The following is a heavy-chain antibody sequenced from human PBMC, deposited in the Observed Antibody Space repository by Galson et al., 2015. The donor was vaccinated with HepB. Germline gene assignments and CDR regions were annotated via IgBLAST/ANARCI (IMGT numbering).Heavy chain of an antibody. D-gene: IGHD2-15*01. CDR1: GFTFSSYS. J-gene: IGHJ6*02. CDR3: ARDIRSPGYYGMDV. CDR2: ISSSSSYI. V-gene: IGHV3-21*01. Sequence: SLRLSCAASGFTFSSYSMNWVRQAPGKGLEWVSSISSSSSYIYYADSVKGRFTISRDNAKNSLYLQMNSLRAEDTAVYYCARDIRSPGYYGMDVWGQGTTVTVSS.